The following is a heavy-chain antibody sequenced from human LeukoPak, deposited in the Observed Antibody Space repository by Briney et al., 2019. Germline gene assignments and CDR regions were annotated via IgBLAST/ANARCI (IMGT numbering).Heavy chain of an antibody. Sequence: PGGSLRLSCAASGFTSNSYWMSWVRQAPGKGLEWVSYISSSSSTIYYADSVKGRFTISRDNAKNSLYLQMNSLRAEDTAVYYCARERVLAGDAFDIWGQGTMVTVSS. V-gene: IGHV3-48*01. D-gene: IGHD6-19*01. CDR1: GFTSNSYW. CDR3: ARERVLAGDAFDI. CDR2: ISSSSSTI. J-gene: IGHJ3*02.